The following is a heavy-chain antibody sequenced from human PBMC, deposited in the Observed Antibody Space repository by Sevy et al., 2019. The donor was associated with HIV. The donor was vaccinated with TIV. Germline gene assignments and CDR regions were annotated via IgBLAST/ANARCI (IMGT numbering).Heavy chain of an antibody. CDR2: MTGNGGST. J-gene: IGHJ4*02. CDR3: AKGSDWYSSSWYCFDY. CDR1: GFTFSGYA. Sequence: GGSLRLSCAAAGFTFSGYAMSWVRQGPGKGLEWISGMTGNGGSTYYADSVKGRFTISRDNSKNTLYLQMNSLRAEDTAVYYCAKGSDWYSSSWYCFDYWGQGALVTVSS. D-gene: IGHD6-13*01. V-gene: IGHV3-23*01.